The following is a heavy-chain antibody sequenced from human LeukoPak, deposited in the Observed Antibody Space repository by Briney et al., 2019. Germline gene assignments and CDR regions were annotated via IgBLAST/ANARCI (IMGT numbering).Heavy chain of an antibody. D-gene: IGHD3-10*01. CDR3: ATPGGFGDSSYFDY. V-gene: IGHV1-69*13. CDR2: IIPIFGTA. CDR1: GGTFSSYA. Sequence: SVKVSCKASGGTFSSYAISWVRQAPGQGLEWMGGIIPIFGTANYAQKFQGRVTITADESTSTAYMELSSLRSEDTAVYYCATPGGFGDSSYFDYWGQGTLVTVSS. J-gene: IGHJ4*02.